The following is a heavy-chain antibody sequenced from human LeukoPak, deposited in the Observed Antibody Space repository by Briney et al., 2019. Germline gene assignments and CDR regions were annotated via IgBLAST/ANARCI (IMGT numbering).Heavy chain of an antibody. D-gene: IGHD3-10*01. CDR2: ISDSGENT. CDR3: AKVPYSDYGSGRPPFMDA. V-gene: IGHV3-23*01. CDR1: GLTFSSYA. J-gene: IGHJ6*02. Sequence: GGSLRLSCASSGLTFSSYAMSWVRPATGKGLAWVATISDSGENTYYADSVEVRFTISRDNSKNTLYLQMNSLRDEDTAIYYCAKVPYSDYGSGRPPFMDAGGQGTTVAISS.